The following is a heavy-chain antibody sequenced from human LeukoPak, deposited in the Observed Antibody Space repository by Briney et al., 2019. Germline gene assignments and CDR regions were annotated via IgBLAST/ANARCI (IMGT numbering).Heavy chain of an antibody. J-gene: IGHJ3*02. CDR2: ISGSGGST. D-gene: IGHD1-26*01. Sequence: GGSLRLSCAASGFTFSSYGMSWVRQAPGKGLEWVSAISGSGGSTYYADSVKGRFTISRDNSKNTLYLQMNSLRAEDTAVYYCARDRVGAEAFDIWAKGQWSPSLQ. V-gene: IGHV3-23*01. CDR1: GFTFSSYG. CDR3: ARDRVGAEAFDI.